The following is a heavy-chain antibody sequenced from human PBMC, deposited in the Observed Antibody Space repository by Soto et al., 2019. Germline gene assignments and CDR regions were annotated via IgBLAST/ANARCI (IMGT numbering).Heavy chain of an antibody. CDR1: GYTFTGYY. CDR3: ATELDYDSSGYYYVYGY. CDR2: INPNSGGT. D-gene: IGHD3-22*01. V-gene: IGHV1-2*02. Sequence: GASVKVSCKASGYTFTGYYMHWVRQAPGQGLERMGWINPNSGGTNYAQKFQGRVTMTRDTSISTAYMELSRLRSDDTSVYYCATELDYDSSGYYYVYGYWGQGTLVTVSS. J-gene: IGHJ4*02.